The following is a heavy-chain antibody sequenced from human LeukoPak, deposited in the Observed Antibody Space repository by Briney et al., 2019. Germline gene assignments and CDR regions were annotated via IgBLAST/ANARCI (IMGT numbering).Heavy chain of an antibody. Sequence: GASVKVSCKASGYTFTSYGISWVRQAPGQGLEWMGWISAYNGNTNYAQKLQGRVTMATDTSTSTAYMELRSLRSDDTVVYYCARDLITMVRGVILYYYGMDVWGQGTTITVSS. CDR3: ARDLITMVRGVILYYYGMDV. J-gene: IGHJ6*02. CDR2: ISAYNGNT. V-gene: IGHV1-18*01. D-gene: IGHD3-10*01. CDR1: GYTFTSYG.